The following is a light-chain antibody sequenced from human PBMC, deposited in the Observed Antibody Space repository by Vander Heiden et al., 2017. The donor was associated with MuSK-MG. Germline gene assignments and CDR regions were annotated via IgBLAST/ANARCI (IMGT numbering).Light chain of an antibody. CDR3: AAWDDSLNGWV. Sequence: QSVLTQPPSASGAPGQRVTIPCSGSSSNIGRNPVNWYQQVPGTAPKVLIYSNNQRPSGVPDRFSGSKSGTSASLAIRGLQSEDEADYYCAAWDDSLNGWVFGGGTKLTVL. CDR1: SSNIGRNP. V-gene: IGLV1-44*01. CDR2: SNN. J-gene: IGLJ3*02.